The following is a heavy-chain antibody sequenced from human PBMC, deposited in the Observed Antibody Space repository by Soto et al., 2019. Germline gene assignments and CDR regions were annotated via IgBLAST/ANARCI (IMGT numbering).Heavy chain of an antibody. D-gene: IGHD6-25*01. Sequence: QVQLVQSGTEVKKPGASVKVSCKAFGYTFTSYGFSWVRQVPGQGLEWLAWISAFNGDTKYAQTMKGRLTVTTDTFTNSVHMELRSLTTADTAVYYCAREAGWQRMVPYDWGQGTLVTVSS. V-gene: IGHV1-18*04. CDR1: GYTFTSYG. CDR2: ISAFNGDT. CDR3: AREAGWQRMVPYD. J-gene: IGHJ1*01.